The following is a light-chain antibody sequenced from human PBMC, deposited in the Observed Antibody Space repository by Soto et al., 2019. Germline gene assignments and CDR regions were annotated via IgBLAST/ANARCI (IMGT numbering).Light chain of an antibody. J-gene: IGLJ2*01. Sequence: QSALTQPASVSGSPGQSITISCTGTSSDIGAYNYVSWYQQHPGKAPKLMIYDVNIRPSGVSNRFSGSKSGNTASLTISGLKAEDEADYYSASRTTSTTMIFGGGTKVTVL. CDR2: DVN. CDR1: SSDIGAYNY. V-gene: IGLV2-14*03. CDR3: ASRTTSTTMI.